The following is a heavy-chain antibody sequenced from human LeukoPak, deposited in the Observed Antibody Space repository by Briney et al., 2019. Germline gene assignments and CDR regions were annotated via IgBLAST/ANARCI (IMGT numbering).Heavy chain of an antibody. D-gene: IGHD5-18*01. CDR3: ARAEDSYGYVLGLTFDY. CDR2: ISYDGSNK. V-gene: IGHV3-30-3*01. Sequence: GGSLRLSCAASGFTFSSYAMHWVRQAPGKGLEWVAVISYDGSNKYYADSVKGRFTISRDNSKNTLYLQMNSLRAEDTAVYYCARAEDSYGYVLGLTFDYWGQGTLVTVSS. CDR1: GFTFSSYA. J-gene: IGHJ4*02.